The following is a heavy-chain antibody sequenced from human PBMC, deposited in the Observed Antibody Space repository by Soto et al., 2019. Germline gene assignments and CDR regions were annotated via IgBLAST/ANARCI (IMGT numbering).Heavy chain of an antibody. V-gene: IGHV4-34*01. J-gene: IGHJ4*02. CDR3: ASMESWLFDY. CDR1: GGSFSGYY. CDR2: INHSGST. Sequence: SETLSLTCAVYGGSFSGYYWSWIRQPPGKGLEWIGEINHSGSTNYNPTLKSRVTIPVDTSKNKFSLKLSSVTAADTAVYYCASMESWLFDYWGQGTLVTVSS. D-gene: IGHD6-13*01.